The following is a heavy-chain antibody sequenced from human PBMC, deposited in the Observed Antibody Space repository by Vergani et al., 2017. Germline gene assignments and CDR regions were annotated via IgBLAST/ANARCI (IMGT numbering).Heavy chain of an antibody. D-gene: IGHD3-9*01. V-gene: IGHV4-39*01. CDR3: ARHFGRNLLITIFLLVHPPPFDY. CDR1: GGSISSSSYY. Sequence: QLQLQESGPGLVKPSETLSLTYTVSGGSISSSSYYWGWIRQPPGKGLEWIGSIYYSGSTYYNPSLKSRVTISVDTSKNQFSLKLSSVTAADTAVYYCARHFGRNLLITIFLLVHPPPFDYWRQGTLVSVFS. J-gene: IGHJ4*02. CDR2: IYYSGST.